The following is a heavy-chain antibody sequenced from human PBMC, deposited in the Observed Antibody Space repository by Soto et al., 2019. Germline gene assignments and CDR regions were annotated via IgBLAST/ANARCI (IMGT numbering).Heavy chain of an antibody. CDR3: TRDASRDSSARGWFDP. Sequence: PGGSLRLSCAASGFTFRSFTMNWVRQAPGKGLEWVSTISSNSAYIYYTDALRGRFTISRDNAKNSLHLQMNSLRAEHTAVYYGTRDASRDSSARGWFDPWGPGTLVTVSS. CDR2: ISSNSAYI. J-gene: IGHJ5*02. CDR1: GFTFRSFT. V-gene: IGHV3-21*01. D-gene: IGHD6-13*01.